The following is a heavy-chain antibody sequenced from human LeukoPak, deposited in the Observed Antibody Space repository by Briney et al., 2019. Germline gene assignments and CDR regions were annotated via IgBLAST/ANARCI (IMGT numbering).Heavy chain of an antibody. Sequence: GGSLRLSCAASGFTFSSYAMSWVRQAPGKGLEWVSGISGSGGSTYYADSVKGRFTISRDNSKNTLYLQMNSLRAEDTAVYYCARGMGVLVPAATWFDPWGQGTLVTVSS. J-gene: IGHJ5*02. D-gene: IGHD2-2*01. V-gene: IGHV3-23*01. CDR1: GFTFSSYA. CDR2: ISGSGGST. CDR3: ARGMGVLVPAATWFDP.